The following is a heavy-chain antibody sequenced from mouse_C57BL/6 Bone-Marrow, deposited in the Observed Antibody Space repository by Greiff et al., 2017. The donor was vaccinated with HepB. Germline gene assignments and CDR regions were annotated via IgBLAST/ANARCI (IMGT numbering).Heavy chain of an antibody. J-gene: IGHJ2*01. CDR3: AREGLRYFDY. D-gene: IGHD1-1*01. CDR2: IYPGDGDT. CDR1: GYAFSSYW. V-gene: IGHV1-80*01. Sequence: QVQLLQSGAELVKPGASVKISCKASGYAFSSYWMYWVKQRPGKGLEWMGQIYPGDGDTNYHGKFKGKATLTADKSSSTAYMQLSSVTSEDAAVDCCAREGLRYFDYWGQGTTLTVSS.